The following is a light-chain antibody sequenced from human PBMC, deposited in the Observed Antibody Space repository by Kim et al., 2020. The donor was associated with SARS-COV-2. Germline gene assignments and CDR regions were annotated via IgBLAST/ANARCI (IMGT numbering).Light chain of an antibody. CDR1: QSVSSN. Sequence: VRTQSPATLSVSPGERATLPCRASQSVSSNLAWYQQKPGQAPRLLIYGASTRATGIPVSFSGSGSGTEFTLTISSLQSEDFAVYYGQQYNNWPYTFGQGTKLEI. V-gene: IGKV3-15*01. CDR2: GAS. CDR3: QQYNNWPYT. J-gene: IGKJ2*01.